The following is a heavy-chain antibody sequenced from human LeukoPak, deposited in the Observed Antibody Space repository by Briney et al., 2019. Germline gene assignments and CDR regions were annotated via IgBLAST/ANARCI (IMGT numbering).Heavy chain of an antibody. CDR2: IYTSGST. CDR3: ARGCSGGSCYPGYDAFDI. D-gene: IGHD2-15*01. V-gene: IGHV4-4*07. Sequence: SETLSLTCTVSGGSISSYYWSWIRHPAGKGLEWIGRIYTSGSTNYNPSLKSRVTMSVDTSKNQFSLKLSSVTAADTAVYYCARGCSGGSCYPGYDAFDIWGQGTMVTVSS. CDR1: GGSISSYY. J-gene: IGHJ3*02.